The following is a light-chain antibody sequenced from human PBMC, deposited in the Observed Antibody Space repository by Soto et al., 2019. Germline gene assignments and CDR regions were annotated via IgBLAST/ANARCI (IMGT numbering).Light chain of an antibody. CDR1: QNISNW. V-gene: IGKV1-5*03. CDR2: KAS. CDR3: QHYDGFPWT. J-gene: IGKJ1*01. Sequence: DIKMTQSPSTLSASIGERVTISCRASQNISNWLAWYQQKPGKAPKLLIYKASSLEAGVTSRFSGSASWTEFTLTISSLQPDDFATYYCQHYDGFPWTFGQGTKVEIK.